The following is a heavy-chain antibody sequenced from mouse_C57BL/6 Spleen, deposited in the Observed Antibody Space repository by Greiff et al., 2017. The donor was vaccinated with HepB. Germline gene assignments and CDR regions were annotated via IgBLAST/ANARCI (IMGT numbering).Heavy chain of an antibody. Sequence: QVQLKESRPGILQSSQTLSLTCSFSGFSLSTSGMGVSWIRQPSGKGLEWLAHIYWDDDKRSNPSLKSRLTISKDTSRNQVFLKITSVDTADTATYYCARSLTGTGYFDYWGQGTTLTVSS. J-gene: IGHJ2*01. D-gene: IGHD4-1*01. CDR1: GFSLSTSGMG. CDR2: IYWDDDK. V-gene: IGHV8-12*01. CDR3: ARSLTGTGYFDY.